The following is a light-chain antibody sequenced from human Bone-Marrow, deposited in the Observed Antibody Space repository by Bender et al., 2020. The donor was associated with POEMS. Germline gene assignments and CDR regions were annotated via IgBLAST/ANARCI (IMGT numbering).Light chain of an antibody. CDR3: QVWESSTDHWV. CDR2: DDN. V-gene: IGLV3-21*02. CDR1: NIGSES. Sequence: LVLTQPPSESVAPGQTARITCGGHNIGSESVHWYQQRPGQAPVLVVFDDNDRPSGIPERFSGSNSGNTATLTISRVEAGDEADYYCQVWESSTDHWVFGGGTRLTVL. J-gene: IGLJ3*02.